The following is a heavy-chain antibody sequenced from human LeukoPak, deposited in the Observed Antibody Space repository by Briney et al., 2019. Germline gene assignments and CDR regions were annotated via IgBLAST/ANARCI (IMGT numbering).Heavy chain of an antibody. CDR2: FYYGRTT. D-gene: IGHD5-12*01. CDR3: VRHDGRGGATMGALDS. Sequence: SETLSLTCTVSAGSISSSSHHWGWIRQSPGKGMEWIGSFYYGRTTYYNPSLNSRVTISVVTSKNQFSLQLNSVTAADTAVYYCVRHDGRGGATMGALDSWGQGSLVTVSS. J-gene: IGHJ4*02. V-gene: IGHV4-39*01. CDR1: AGSISSSSHH.